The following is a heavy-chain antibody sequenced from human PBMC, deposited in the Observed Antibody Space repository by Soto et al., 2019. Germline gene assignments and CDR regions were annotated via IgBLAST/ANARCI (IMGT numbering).Heavy chain of an antibody. Sequence: HVQLVQSGAEVKKPGSSVKVSCKASGGSFSSYAISWVLQAPGQGLEWMGGIIPIFGTANYAQKFQGRVTITPDKSTSTAYMGLSSRSSEDTAVYYCASEPAATLYYFDYWGQGTRFTVSS. CDR3: ASEPAATLYYFDY. CDR2: IIPIFGTA. CDR1: GGSFSSYA. D-gene: IGHD2-2*01. V-gene: IGHV1-69*06. J-gene: IGHJ4*02.